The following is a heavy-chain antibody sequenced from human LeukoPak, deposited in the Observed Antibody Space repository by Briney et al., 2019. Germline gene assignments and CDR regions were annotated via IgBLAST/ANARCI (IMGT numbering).Heavy chain of an antibody. CDR1: GFTVSSYC. J-gene: IGHJ6*02. CDR2: IRYVVRNK. CDR3: AREGTVTTEFRYSVYYYYGMDV. V-gene: IGHV3-33*01. D-gene: IGHD4-17*01. Sequence: GRSLRLSCAASGFTVSSYCMHWVRQAPGKVLEWVAAIRYVVRNKYYADSVKGRFTISRDNSKNTLYMQMNSLRAEDTAVYYCAREGTVTTEFRYSVYYYYGMDVWGQGTTVTVSS.